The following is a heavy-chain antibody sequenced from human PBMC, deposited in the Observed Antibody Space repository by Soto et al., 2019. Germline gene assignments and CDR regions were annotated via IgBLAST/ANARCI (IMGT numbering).Heavy chain of an antibody. Sequence: QVQLVESGGGVVQPGRSLRLSCAASGFTLSAYTMHWVRQPPGKGLEWVAVISYDGKNERYTDPVKGRFTVSRDNSKSTVYLQMNSLKSEDTALYYCARDGYSGRSDGFVIWGQGTMVTVSS. CDR1: GFTLSAYT. V-gene: IGHV3-30*04. CDR3: ARDGYSGRSDGFVI. J-gene: IGHJ3*02. CDR2: ISYDGKNE. D-gene: IGHD1-26*01.